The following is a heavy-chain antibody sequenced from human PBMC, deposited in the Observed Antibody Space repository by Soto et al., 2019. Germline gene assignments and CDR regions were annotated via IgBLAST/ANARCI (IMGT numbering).Heavy chain of an antibody. D-gene: IGHD2-21*02. J-gene: IGHJ5*02. CDR3: AKFYGGNSAHTYTIDP. V-gene: IGHV3-23*01. Sequence: PSETLSLTCTVSGGSISSGGYYWSWIRQHPGKGLEWVSTISGSGGSTHYADSVKGRFTISRDNSKNTLYLQMSSLRAEDTAVYYCAKFYGGNSAHTYTIDPWGQGTLVTVSS. CDR2: ISGSGGST. CDR1: GGSISSGGYY.